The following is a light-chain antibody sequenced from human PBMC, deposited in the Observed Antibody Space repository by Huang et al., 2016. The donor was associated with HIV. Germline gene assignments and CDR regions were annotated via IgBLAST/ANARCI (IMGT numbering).Light chain of an antibody. J-gene: IGKJ1*01. V-gene: IGKV3D-15*01. CDR3: QHYNNWPPWT. CDR2: GAS. Sequence: EIVMTQSPATLSVSPGERATLSCRASQGVSNNIAWYQQKPGQTPRLLIHGASTRATGIAAKVSGRGSRTDFTLTITSLQPEDSAVYYCQHYNNWPPWTFGPGTQVEI. CDR1: QGVSNN.